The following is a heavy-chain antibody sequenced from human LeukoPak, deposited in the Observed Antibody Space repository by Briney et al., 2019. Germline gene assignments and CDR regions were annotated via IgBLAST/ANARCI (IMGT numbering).Heavy chain of an antibody. J-gene: IGHJ3*02. D-gene: IGHD2-21*02. Sequence: SETLSLTCTVSGCSISSGYYWGWIRQPPGKGLEWIGSIYHSGSTYYNPSLKSRVTISVDTSKNQFSLKLSSVTAADTAVYYCARDEGLVRVTARNDWGAFDIWGQGTMVTVSS. CDR3: ARDEGLVRVTARNDWGAFDI. CDR2: IYHSGST. V-gene: IGHV4-38-2*02. CDR1: GCSISSGYY.